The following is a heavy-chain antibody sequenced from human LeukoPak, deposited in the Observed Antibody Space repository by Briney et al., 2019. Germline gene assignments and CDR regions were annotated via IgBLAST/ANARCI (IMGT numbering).Heavy chain of an antibody. CDR3: ARYDGGSGPFDY. Sequence: GGSLRLSCAVSGFNVRTNYMSWVRQAPGKGLEWVSVLYSGGNTYYADSVKGRFTISRDNSKNTLYLQMNSLRAEDTAVYYCARYDGGSGPFDYWGQGTLVTVSS. V-gene: IGHV3-53*01. D-gene: IGHD3-10*01. CDR2: LYSGGNT. CDR1: GFNVRTNY. J-gene: IGHJ4*02.